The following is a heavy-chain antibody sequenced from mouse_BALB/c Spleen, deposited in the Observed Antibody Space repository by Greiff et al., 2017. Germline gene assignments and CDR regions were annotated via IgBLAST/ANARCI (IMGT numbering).Heavy chain of an antibody. D-gene: IGHD2-1*01. J-gene: IGHJ3*01. CDR2: INPYNGDT. V-gene: IGHV1-37*01. Sequence: EVKLVESGPELVKPGASVKISCKASGYSFTGYFMNWVKQSHGKSLEWIGRINPYNGDTFYNQKFKGKATLTVDKSSSTAHMELLSLTSEDSAVYYCGKGDGNGWFAYWGQGTLVTVSA. CDR1: GYSFTGYF. CDR3: GKGDGNGWFAY.